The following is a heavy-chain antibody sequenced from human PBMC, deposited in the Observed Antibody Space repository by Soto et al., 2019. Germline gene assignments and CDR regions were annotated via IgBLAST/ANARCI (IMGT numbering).Heavy chain of an antibody. D-gene: IGHD3-22*01. CDR2: IIPIFGTA. CDR1: GGTFSRHA. V-gene: IGHV1-69*13. CDR3: ARGWGYDSNDYYYAY. Sequence: ASVKVSCKASGGTFSRHAISWVRQAPGQGLEWMGGIIPIFGTANHAQKFQGRVTIIADESTSTVYMELSSPRSEDTAMYYCARGWGYDSNDYYYAYWGQGTLVTVSS. J-gene: IGHJ4*02.